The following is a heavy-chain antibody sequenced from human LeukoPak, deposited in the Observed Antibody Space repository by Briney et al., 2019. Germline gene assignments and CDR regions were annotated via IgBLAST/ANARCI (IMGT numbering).Heavy chain of an antibody. Sequence: GGSLRLSCAASGFTFSTYEMNWVRQAPGKGLEWVSHISSSGTTIYYADSVKGRFTISRDNAKNSLYLQMNSLRAEDAAVYYCASGRPFDYWGQGTLVTVSS. CDR1: GFTFSTYE. J-gene: IGHJ4*02. V-gene: IGHV3-48*03. D-gene: IGHD1-1*01. CDR2: ISSSGTTI. CDR3: ASGRPFDY.